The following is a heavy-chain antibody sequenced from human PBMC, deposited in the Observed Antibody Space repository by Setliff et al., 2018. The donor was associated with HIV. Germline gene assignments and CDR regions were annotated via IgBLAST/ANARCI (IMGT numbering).Heavy chain of an antibody. CDR3: ARVGYDSSGYYPRGAFDI. V-gene: IGHV1-69*05. CDR2: IIPIFGTA. J-gene: IGHJ3*02. D-gene: IGHD3-22*01. CDR1: GGTFSSYA. Sequence: SVKVSCKASGGTFSSYASSWVRQAPGQGPEWMGGIIPIFGTANYAQKFQGRVTITTDEPTSTAYMELSSLRSEDTAVYYCARVGYDSSGYYPRGAFDIWGQGTMVTVSS.